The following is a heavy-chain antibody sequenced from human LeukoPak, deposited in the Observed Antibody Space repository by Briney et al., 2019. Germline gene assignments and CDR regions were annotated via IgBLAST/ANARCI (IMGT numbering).Heavy chain of an antibody. CDR3: ARERGYSSGCPWFDP. CDR1: GFTFSSYA. CDR2: ISYDGSNK. J-gene: IGHJ5*02. V-gene: IGHV3-30-3*01. Sequence: PGGSLRLSCAASGFTFSSYAMHWVRQAPGKGLEWVAVISYDGSNKYYADSVKGRFTISRDNSKNTLYLQMNSLRAEDTAVYYCARERGYSSGCPWFDPWGQGTLVTVSS. D-gene: IGHD6-19*01.